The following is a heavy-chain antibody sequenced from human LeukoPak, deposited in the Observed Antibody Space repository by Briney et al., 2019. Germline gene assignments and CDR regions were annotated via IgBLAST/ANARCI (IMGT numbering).Heavy chain of an antibody. CDR2: ISYDGSNK. J-gene: IGHJ6*02. D-gene: IGHD3-3*01. CDR1: GFTFSSYA. Sequence: GRSLRLSCAASGFTFSSYAMHWVRQAPGKGLEWVAVISYDGSNKYYADSVKGRFTISRDNSKNTLYPQMNSLRAEDTAVYYCARDWGEYDFWSGYYYYGMDVWGQGTTVTVSS. CDR3: ARDWGEYDFWSGYYYYGMDV. V-gene: IGHV3-30-3*01.